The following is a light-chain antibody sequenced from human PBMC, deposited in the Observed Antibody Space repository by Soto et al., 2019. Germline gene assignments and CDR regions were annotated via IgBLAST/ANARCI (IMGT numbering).Light chain of an antibody. J-gene: IGLJ1*01. V-gene: IGLV1-40*01. CDR2: GNN. CDR1: SSNIGAGYD. Sequence: QPVLTQPPSVSGAPGQRVTISCTGSSSNIGAGYDVHYYQQLPGRAPKLLIYGNNNRPSGVPDRFSGSKSGTSASLAITGLRAEDEADYYCQSYDISLSGFVFGTGTKVTVL. CDR3: QSYDISLSGFV.